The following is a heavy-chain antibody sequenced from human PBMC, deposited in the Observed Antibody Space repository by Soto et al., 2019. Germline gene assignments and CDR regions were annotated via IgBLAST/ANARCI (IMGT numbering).Heavy chain of an antibody. J-gene: IGHJ5*02. CDR2: IGTAGPT. Sequence: GGSLRLCCAASGFTSSSYDLHCVRQAIGKGLEWVSAIGTAGPTYYPVSVNVRFTISRENAKNSLYLQMNSLRAGDTAVYYCARDARFGFDPWGQGTLVTVSS. V-gene: IGHV3-13*01. D-gene: IGHD3-10*01. CDR3: ARDARFGFDP. CDR1: GFTSSSYD.